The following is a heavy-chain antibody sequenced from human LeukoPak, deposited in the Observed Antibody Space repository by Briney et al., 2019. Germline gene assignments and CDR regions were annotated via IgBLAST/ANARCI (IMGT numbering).Heavy chain of an antibody. J-gene: IGHJ4*02. Sequence: PGGSLRLSCATSGFTFYDFAFHWVRQVPGKGLEWGSLISRDGGTTSYGDSVKGRFTISRNNSKNSLYMQMNSLKTEDGALYYCKKDFAGSYDNWGQGTLVTVSS. CDR1: GFTFYDFA. D-gene: IGHD3-10*01. CDR2: ISRDGGTT. V-gene: IGHV3-43*02. CDR3: KKDFAGSYDN.